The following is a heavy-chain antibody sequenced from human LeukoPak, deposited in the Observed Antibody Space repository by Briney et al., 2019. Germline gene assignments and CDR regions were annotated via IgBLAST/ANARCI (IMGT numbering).Heavy chain of an antibody. D-gene: IGHD6-19*01. CDR2: IYYSGST. V-gene: IGHV4-39*01. CDR3: ARHQGSGWYYFDY. Sequence: SETLSLTCTVSGVSISSSSYYWGWIRQPPGKGLEWIGSIYYSGSTYYNSSLKSRVTISVDTSKNQFSLMMSSVTAADTAVYYCARHQGSGWYYFDYWGQGTLVTVSS. J-gene: IGHJ4*02. CDR1: GVSISSSSYY.